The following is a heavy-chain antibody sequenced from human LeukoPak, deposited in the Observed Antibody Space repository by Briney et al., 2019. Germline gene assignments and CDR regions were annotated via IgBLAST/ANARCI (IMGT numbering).Heavy chain of an antibody. Sequence: SETLSLTCTVSGASINNYYWGWIRQSAGKGLEWIGRIYTNGITNYSPSLGGRLTMSVDTSKSQFYLRLSSVTAADTGVYYCAREKYCSSTSCSITYYAWFDPWGQGTLVTVSS. CDR3: AREKYCSSTSCSITYYAWFDP. D-gene: IGHD2-2*01. J-gene: IGHJ5*02. CDR1: GASINNYY. V-gene: IGHV4-4*07. CDR2: IYTNGIT.